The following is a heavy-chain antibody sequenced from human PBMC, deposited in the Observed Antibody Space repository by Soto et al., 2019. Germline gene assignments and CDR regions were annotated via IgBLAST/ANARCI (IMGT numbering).Heavy chain of an antibody. CDR2: IFSSDAK. CDR3: ARILRYCSSTNCYTFGWFDP. J-gene: IGHJ5*02. D-gene: IGHD2-2*02. CDR1: GFSLSNARMG. V-gene: IGHV2-26*01. Sequence: SGPTLVNPTETLTLTCTVSGFSLSNARMGVSWIRQPPGKALEWLAHIFSSDAKSYSTSLKSRLTISKDTSKSQVVLTMTNMDPVDTATYYCARILRYCSSTNCYTFGWFDPWGQGTLVTVSS.